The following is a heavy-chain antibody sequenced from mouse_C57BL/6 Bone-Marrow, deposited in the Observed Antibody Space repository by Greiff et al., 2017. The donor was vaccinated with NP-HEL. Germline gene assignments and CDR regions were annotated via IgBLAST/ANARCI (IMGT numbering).Heavy chain of an antibody. CDR3: ARKELRRRNYYAMDY. CDR2: INPNNGGT. J-gene: IGHJ4*01. D-gene: IGHD2-4*01. CDR1: GYTFTDYY. V-gene: IGHV1-26*01. Sequence: VQLQQSGPELVKPGASVKISCKASGYTFTDYYMNWVKQSHGKSLEWIGDINPNNGGTSYNQKFKGKATLTVDKSSSTAYMELRSLTSEDSAVYYWARKELRRRNYYAMDYWGQGTSVTVSS.